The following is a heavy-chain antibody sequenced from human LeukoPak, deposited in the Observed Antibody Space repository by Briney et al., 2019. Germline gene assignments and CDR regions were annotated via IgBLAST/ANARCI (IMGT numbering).Heavy chain of an antibody. D-gene: IGHD2-21*02. V-gene: IGHV5-51*01. CDR2: IYPGESAT. CDR3: ARTSEVTCGGDCYSFDC. Sequence: GESLKISCTVSGYSFSTYWIGWVRQMPGKGLEWMGIIYPGESATNYSSSFQGQVTISAAKSISTAYLQWSSLKASDTAMYYCARTSEVTCGGDCYSFDCWGQGTLVTVSS. CDR1: GYSFSTYW. J-gene: IGHJ4*02.